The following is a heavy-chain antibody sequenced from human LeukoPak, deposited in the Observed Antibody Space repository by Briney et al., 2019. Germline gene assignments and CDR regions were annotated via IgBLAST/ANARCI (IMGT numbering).Heavy chain of an antibody. D-gene: IGHD1-26*01. CDR3: ARRLVEATFDY. CDR1: GGSISSRSYY. Sequence: PSETLSLTCTVSGGSISSRSYYWGWIRQPPGEGLEWIGSIYYSGSAYYNPSLKSRVTISVDTSKNQFSLKMSSVTAADTAVYYCARRLVEATFDYWGQGTLVTVSS. CDR2: IYYSGSA. J-gene: IGHJ4*02. V-gene: IGHV4-39*01.